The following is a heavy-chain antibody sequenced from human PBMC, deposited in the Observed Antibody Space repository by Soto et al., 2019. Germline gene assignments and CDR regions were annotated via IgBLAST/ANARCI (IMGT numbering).Heavy chain of an antibody. CDR1: GFTVSSNY. CDR3: ARVLDYGDSWASMDV. V-gene: IGHV3-53*01. D-gene: IGHD4-17*01. J-gene: IGHJ6*02. CDR2: IYSGGST. Sequence: PGGSLRLSCAASGFTVSSNYMSWVRQAPGKGLEWVSVIYSGGSTYYADSVKGRFTISRDNSKNTLYLQMNSLRAEDTAVYYCARVLDYGDSWASMDVWGQGTQVTVS.